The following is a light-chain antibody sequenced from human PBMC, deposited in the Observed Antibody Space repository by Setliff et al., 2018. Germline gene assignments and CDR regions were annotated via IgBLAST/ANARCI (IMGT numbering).Light chain of an antibody. Sequence: QSVLTQPPSASGSPGQSVTISCTGTRSDVGGYNYVSWYQQHPGKAPKLVIYDVNNRPSGVSNRFSGSKSGNTASLTISGLQAEDEADYYCSSNTNSDTLFVFGGGTK. J-gene: IGLJ3*02. CDR2: DVN. V-gene: IGLV2-14*03. CDR1: RSDVGGYNY. CDR3: SSNTNSDTLFV.